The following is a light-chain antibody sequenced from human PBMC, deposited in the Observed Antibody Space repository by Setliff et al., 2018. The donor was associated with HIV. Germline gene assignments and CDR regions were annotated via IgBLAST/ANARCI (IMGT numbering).Light chain of an antibody. Sequence: QSVLAQPASVSGSPGQSITTSCTGTSADVGSYNFVSWYQQHPGKAPKLLIYDVSNRPSGVSNRFSGSKSGNTASLTISGLQAEDEADYYCSSYTRSSTYAFGAGTKVTVL. J-gene: IGLJ1*01. CDR3: SSYTRSSTYA. CDR2: DVS. V-gene: IGLV2-14*03. CDR1: SADVGSYNF.